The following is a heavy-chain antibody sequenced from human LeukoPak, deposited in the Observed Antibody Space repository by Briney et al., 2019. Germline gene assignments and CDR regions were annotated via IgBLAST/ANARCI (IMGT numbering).Heavy chain of an antibody. Sequence: PGGSLRLSCAASGFTFSSYSMTWVRQAPGKGLEWVSSISSSSSYIYYADSVKGRFTISRDNAKNSLYLQMNSLRAEDTAVYYCAMYYYDSSGYTIGYFDYWGQGTLVTVSS. CDR2: ISSSSSYI. D-gene: IGHD3-22*01. V-gene: IGHV3-21*01. CDR1: GFTFSSYS. J-gene: IGHJ4*02. CDR3: AMYYYDSSGYTIGYFDY.